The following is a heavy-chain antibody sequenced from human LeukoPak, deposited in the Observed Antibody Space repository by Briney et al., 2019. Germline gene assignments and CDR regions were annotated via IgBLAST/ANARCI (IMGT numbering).Heavy chain of an antibody. CDR3: ARDIADIPFDI. V-gene: IGHV3-11*01. CDR1: GFTFSDYY. CDR2: ISSSGSTI. D-gene: IGHD3-9*01. J-gene: IGHJ3*02. Sequence: GGSLRLSCAASGFTFSDYYMSWIRQAPGKGREWVSYISSSGSTIYYADSVKGRFTISRDNAKNSLYLQMNSLRAEDTAVYYCARDIADIPFDIWGQGTMVTVSS.